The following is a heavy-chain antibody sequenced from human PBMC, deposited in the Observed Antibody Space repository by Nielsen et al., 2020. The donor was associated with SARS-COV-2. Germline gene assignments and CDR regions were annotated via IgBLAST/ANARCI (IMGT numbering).Heavy chain of an antibody. CDR3: ARVGRWGGSTSKFDY. CDR2: INPSGGST. J-gene: IGHJ4*02. D-gene: IGHD2-2*01. CDR1: GYTFTSYY. V-gene: IGHV1-46*01. Sequence: ASVKVSCKASGYTFTSYYMHWVRQAPGQGLEWMGIINPSGGSTSYAQKFQGRVTMTRDTSTSTVYMELSSLRSEDTAVYYCARVGRWGGSTSKFDYWGQGTLVTVSS.